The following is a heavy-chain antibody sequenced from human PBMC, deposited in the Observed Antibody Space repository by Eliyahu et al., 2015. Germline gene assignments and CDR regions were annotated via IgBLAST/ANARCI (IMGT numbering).Heavy chain of an antibody. CDR1: GFIFSKYE. D-gene: IGHD5-24*01. Sequence: DVQLVESGGGSVQVGGSLRLSCAAXGFIFSKYEMTWFRQAPGKGLEWVSYISSTGSAMGYADSVKGRFTISRDNTKNSLYLQMNSLRAEDTAVYFCARNFGYRDYWGQGVLVTVSS. J-gene: IGHJ4*02. CDR3: ARNFGYRDY. V-gene: IGHV3-48*03. CDR2: ISSTGSAM.